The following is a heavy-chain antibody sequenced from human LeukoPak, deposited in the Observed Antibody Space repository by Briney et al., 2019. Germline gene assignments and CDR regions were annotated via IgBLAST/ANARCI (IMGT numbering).Heavy chain of an antibody. CDR1: GFTFSSYS. CDR3: ARDLSSRGYTYGTPAFTFDI. D-gene: IGHD5-18*01. J-gene: IGHJ3*02. Sequence: GGSLRLSCAASGFTFSSYSMNWVRQAPGKGLEWVSYISSSSGTIYYADSLKGRFTISRDNAKNSLSLLMNSLRAEDTAVYYCARDLSSRGYTYGTPAFTFDIWGQGTMVTVSS. V-gene: IGHV3-48*01. CDR2: ISSSSGTI.